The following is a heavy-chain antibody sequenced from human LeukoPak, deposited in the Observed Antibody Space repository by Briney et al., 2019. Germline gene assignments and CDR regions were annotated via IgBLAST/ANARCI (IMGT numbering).Heavy chain of an antibody. CDR2: IYYSGST. Sequence: SETLSLTCTVSGGSISSSSYYWGWIRQPPGKGLEWIGSIYYSGSTYYNPSLKSRVTISVDTSKNQFSLKLNSMSAADTAVYYCTRGPDNWNSFFDYWGQGALVTVSS. CDR3: TRGPDNWNSFFDY. D-gene: IGHD1-20*01. CDR1: GGSISSSSYY. J-gene: IGHJ4*02. V-gene: IGHV4-39*07.